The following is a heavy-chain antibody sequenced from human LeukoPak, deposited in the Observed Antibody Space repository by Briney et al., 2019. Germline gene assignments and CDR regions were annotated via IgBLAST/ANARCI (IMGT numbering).Heavy chain of an antibody. Sequence: GASVKVSCKASGYTFTSYYMHWVRQAPGQGLEWMGIINPSGGSTSYAQKFQGRVTMTRDTSTSTVYMELSSLRSEDTAVYYCASTDSSGYLFDYWGQGTLVTVSS. CDR2: INPSGGST. CDR1: GYTFTSYY. J-gene: IGHJ4*02. V-gene: IGHV1-46*01. CDR3: ASTDSSGYLFDY. D-gene: IGHD3-22*01.